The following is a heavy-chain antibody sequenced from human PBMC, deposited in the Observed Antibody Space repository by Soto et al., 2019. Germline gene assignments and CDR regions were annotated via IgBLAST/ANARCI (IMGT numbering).Heavy chain of an antibody. Sequence: EEQLVESGGGLVQPGGSLRLSCVVSGVTFSSYWMSWVRQAPGKGLEWVANIKHDGSETYYVDSVRGRFTISRDNAKNSLYLQLNSLRAEDTAVYYCASSYSSSLSRGYYYGMDVWGQGTTVTVSS. CDR3: ASSYSSSLSRGYYYGMDV. D-gene: IGHD6-13*01. V-gene: IGHV3-7*01. CDR1: GVTFSSYW. J-gene: IGHJ6*02. CDR2: IKHDGSET.